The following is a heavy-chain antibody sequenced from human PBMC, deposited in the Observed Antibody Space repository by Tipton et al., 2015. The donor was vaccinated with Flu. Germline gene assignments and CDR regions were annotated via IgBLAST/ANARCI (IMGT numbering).Heavy chain of an antibody. Sequence: SLRLSCAVSGASISSSDWWSWVRQPPGKGLEWIREIYHSGEIYHSGSTNYNPSLKTRVTITADTSQNQFSLQLKSVTAADTAVYYCATPDHWGQGTLVTVSS. J-gene: IGHJ4*02. CDR1: GASISSSDW. V-gene: IGHV4-4*02. CDR2: IYHSGST. CDR3: ATPDH.